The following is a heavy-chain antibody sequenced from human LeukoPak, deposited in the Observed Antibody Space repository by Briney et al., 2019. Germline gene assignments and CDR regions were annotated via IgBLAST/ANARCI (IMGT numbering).Heavy chain of an antibody. CDR3: ARRGRYYDYVWGSYRYTYFDY. D-gene: IGHD3-16*02. CDR1: GGSISSSSYY. V-gene: IGHV4-39*07. CDR2: IYYSGST. J-gene: IGHJ4*02. Sequence: SETLSLTCTVSGGSISSSSYYWGWIRQPPGKGLEWIGSIYYSGSTYYNPSLKSRVTISVDTSKNQFSLKLSSVTAADTAVYYCARRGRYYDYVWGSYRYTYFDYWGQGTLVTISS.